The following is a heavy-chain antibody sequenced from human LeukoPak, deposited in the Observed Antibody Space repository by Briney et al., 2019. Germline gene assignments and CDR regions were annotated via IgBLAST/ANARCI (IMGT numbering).Heavy chain of an antibody. CDR2: ISAYNGNT. CDR3: ARDTYYDYVWGGYRYDY. J-gene: IGHJ4*02. Sequence: ASVKVSCKASGYTFTSYGISWVRQAPGQGLEWMGWISAYNGNTNYAQKLQGRVTMTTDTSTSTAYMELRSLRSDDTAVYYCARDTYYDYVWGGYRYDYWGQGTLVTVSS. V-gene: IGHV1-18*01. CDR1: GYTFTSYG. D-gene: IGHD3-16*02.